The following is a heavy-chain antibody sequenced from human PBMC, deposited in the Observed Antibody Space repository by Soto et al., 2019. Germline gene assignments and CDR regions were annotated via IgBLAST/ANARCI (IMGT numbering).Heavy chain of an antibody. CDR2: ISAYNGYT. D-gene: IGHD3-22*01. J-gene: IGHJ4*02. V-gene: IGHV1-18*01. CDR3: ARDFDSSGYYYRGNDY. Sequence: GXSAEVSFKASCYTFTSYSISWVRQAPGQGLEWMGWISAYNGYTNYAQKLQGRVTMTTDTSTSTAYMELGSLRSDDTAVYYCARDFDSSGYYYRGNDYWGQGTLVTVSS. CDR1: CYTFTSYS.